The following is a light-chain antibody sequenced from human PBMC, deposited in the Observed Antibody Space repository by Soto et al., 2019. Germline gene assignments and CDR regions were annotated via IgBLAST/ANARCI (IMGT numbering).Light chain of an antibody. J-gene: IGKJ4*02. Sequence: EVVMTQSPATLSVSPGERATLSCRASQSVSSHLACYQQKPGQHPRLLIYGASTRATGIPPRFSGSVSGTEVTLNLRSLQSEDVSVYYCQQYNTWPLTCGGGTNVDI. CDR3: QQYNTWPLT. CDR1: QSVSSH. CDR2: GAS. V-gene: IGKV3-15*01.